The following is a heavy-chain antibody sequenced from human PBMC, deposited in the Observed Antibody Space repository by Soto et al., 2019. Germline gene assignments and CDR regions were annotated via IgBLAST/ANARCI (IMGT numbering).Heavy chain of an antibody. CDR3: ARVVPVAARPDRYYYYFGMYV. Sequence: SVKVSSKASRGTFSSYAISWVRQAPGQGLEWKGRSIPIFGKANHAQKYQGRVTITGQESTSTAYMELISLRSEDTVVYYCARVVPVAARPDRYYYYFGMYVWGQGTTVTVSS. CDR1: RGTFSSYA. J-gene: IGHJ6*02. V-gene: IGHV1-69*13. D-gene: IGHD6-6*01. CDR2: SIPIFGKA.